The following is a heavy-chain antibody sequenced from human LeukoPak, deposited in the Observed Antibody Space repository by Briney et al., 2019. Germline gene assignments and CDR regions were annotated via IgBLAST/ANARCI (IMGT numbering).Heavy chain of an antibody. D-gene: IGHD2-21*02. CDR3: ANLVVTEHDAFDI. CDR2: IRYDGSNK. J-gene: IGHJ3*02. Sequence: GGSLRLSCAASGFTFSSYGMHWVRQAPGKGLEWVAFIRYDGSNKYYADSVKGRFTISRDNSKNTLYLQMNGLRAEDTAVFYCANLVVTEHDAFDIWGQGTMVTVSS. CDR1: GFTFSSYG. V-gene: IGHV3-30*02.